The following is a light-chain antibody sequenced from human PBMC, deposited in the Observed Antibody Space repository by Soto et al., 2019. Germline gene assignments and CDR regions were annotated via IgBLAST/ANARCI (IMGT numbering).Light chain of an antibody. J-gene: IGKJ1*01. V-gene: IGKV1-5*01. CDR1: QTISSW. Sequence: DIQMTQSPSTLSGSVGDRVTITCRASQTISSWLARYQQKPGKAPKLLIYDASSLESGVSSRFSGRGSGTEFTLTINSLQPEDFATYYCQQYKSYLRTFGQGTKVDIK. CDR2: DAS. CDR3: QQYKSYLRT.